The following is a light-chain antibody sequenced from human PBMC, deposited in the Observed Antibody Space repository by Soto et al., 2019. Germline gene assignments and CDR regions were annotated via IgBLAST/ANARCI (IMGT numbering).Light chain of an antibody. Sequence: QSVLTQPPSVSGAPGQRVTISCTGSSSNIGAGYDVHWYQQLPGTAPKLLIYVNTNRPSGVPDRFSGSKSCTSGSLAITGLQAEDEGDYYCQSYDSSLSGVVFGGGTKLTVL. V-gene: IGLV1-40*01. J-gene: IGLJ2*01. CDR1: SSNIGAGYD. CDR3: QSYDSSLSGVV. CDR2: VNT.